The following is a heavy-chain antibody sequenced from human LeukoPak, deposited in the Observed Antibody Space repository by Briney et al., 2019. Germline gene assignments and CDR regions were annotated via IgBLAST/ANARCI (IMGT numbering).Heavy chain of an antibody. V-gene: IGHV3-21*01. D-gene: IGHD1-14*01. CDR3: ARDQVARIRYFDY. J-gene: IGHJ4*02. Sequence: PGGSLRLSCAASGFTFSSYSMNWVRQAPGKGLEWVSSISSNSIDGFYADSMKGRLTISRDNAKTSRSLQMNSLRAEDTAVSYCARDQVARIRYFDYWGQGPLVTVSS. CDR2: ISSNSIDG. CDR1: GFTFSSYS.